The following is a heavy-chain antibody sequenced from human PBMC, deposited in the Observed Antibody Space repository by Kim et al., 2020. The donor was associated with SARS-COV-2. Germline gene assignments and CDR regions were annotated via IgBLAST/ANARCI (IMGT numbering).Heavy chain of an antibody. CDR3: AREGIDYSDRSHYYYGMDV. CDR1: GFTFSSYD. V-gene: IGHV3-13*04. J-gene: IGHJ6*02. CDR2: IGTAGDT. Sequence: GGSLRLSCAASGFTFSSYDMHWVRQATGKGLEWVSAIGTAGDTYYPGSVKGRFTISRENAKNSLYLQMNSLRAGDTAVYYCAREGIDYSDRSHYYYGMDVWGQGTTVTVSS. D-gene: IGHD4-4*01.